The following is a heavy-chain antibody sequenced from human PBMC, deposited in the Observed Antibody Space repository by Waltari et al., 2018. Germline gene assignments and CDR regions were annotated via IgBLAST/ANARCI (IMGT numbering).Heavy chain of an antibody. V-gene: IGHV4-30-4*08. CDR2: IYSRWST. D-gene: IGHD3-10*01. CDR3: ATQMNVRGPFDY. J-gene: IGHJ4*02. CDR1: GCSISHGDSY. Sequence: QVQLQESGPGLVKPSQHLSLTCTAFGCSISHGDSYWTWPRQPPGKGRECIGYIYSRWSTYYNPSLKSRVTISVDTSKNQFSLKLSSVTAADTAVYYCATQMNVRGPFDYWGQGTLVTVSS.